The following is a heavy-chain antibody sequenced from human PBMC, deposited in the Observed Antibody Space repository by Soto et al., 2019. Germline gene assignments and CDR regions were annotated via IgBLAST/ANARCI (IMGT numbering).Heavy chain of an antibody. CDR1: GFTFSSYG. J-gene: IGHJ4*02. Sequence: GGSLRLSCAASGFTFSSYGMHWVRQAPGKGLEWVAVISYDGSNKYYADSVKGRFTISRDNSKNTLYLQMNSLRAEDTAVYYCAKDERNWNYRYYFDYWGQGTLVTVSS. V-gene: IGHV3-30*18. CDR3: AKDERNWNYRYYFDY. CDR2: ISYDGSNK. D-gene: IGHD1-7*01.